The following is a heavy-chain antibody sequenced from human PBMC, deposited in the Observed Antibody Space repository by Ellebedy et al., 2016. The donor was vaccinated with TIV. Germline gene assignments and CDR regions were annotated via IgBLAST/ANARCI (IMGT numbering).Heavy chain of an antibody. CDR3: AKDRVVRGLMGAGDY. J-gene: IGHJ4*02. Sequence: GESLKISCAASGFTFSSYWMHWVRQAPGKGLVWVSRINNDGTGTDYADSVKGRFTISRDNSKKTLYLQMNSLRVEDTAVYYCAKDRVVRGLMGAGDYWGQGTLVTVSS. D-gene: IGHD3-10*01. CDR2: INNDGTGT. V-gene: IGHV3-74*01. CDR1: GFTFSSYW.